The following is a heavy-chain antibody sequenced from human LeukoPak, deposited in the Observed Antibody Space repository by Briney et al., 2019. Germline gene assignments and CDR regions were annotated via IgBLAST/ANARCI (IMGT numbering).Heavy chain of an antibody. J-gene: IGHJ4*02. D-gene: IGHD5-18*01. V-gene: IGHV3-21*01. CDR3: ARGSYGSFDY. CDR2: LPGSSTYT. CDR1: GFTFSTYN. Sequence: GGSLRLSCAASGFTFSTYNMNWVRQAPGKGLEWVSSLPGSSTYTYYADSLKGPFTISRDTTKNSLYLQMNSLSPEDTAVYYCARGSYGSFDYWGQGTLVSVSS.